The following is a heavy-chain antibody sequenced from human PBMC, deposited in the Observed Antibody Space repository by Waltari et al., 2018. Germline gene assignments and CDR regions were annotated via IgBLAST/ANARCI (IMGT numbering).Heavy chain of an antibody. J-gene: IGHJ4*02. V-gene: IGHV3-23*01. D-gene: IGHD6-19*01. CDR2: LGRSGFGT. CDR1: EFTLSNSA. CDR3: AKCEMYDSGWCAFFRY. Sequence: DVRLSESGGGLAQPGGSLRLSCVASEFTLSNSAMSWVRQVTGKGLEWVSALGRSGFGTHYADSVKGRFAISRDNAKNTLYLQMNSLRAEDTAVYYCAKCEMYDSGWCAFFRYWGQGTLVTVSS.